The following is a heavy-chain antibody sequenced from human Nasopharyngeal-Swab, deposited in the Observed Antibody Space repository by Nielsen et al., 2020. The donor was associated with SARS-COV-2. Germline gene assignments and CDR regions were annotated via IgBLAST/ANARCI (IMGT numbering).Heavy chain of an antibody. Sequence: SETLSLTCAVYGGSFSGYYWSWIRQPPGKGLEWIGEINHSGSTNYNPSLKSRVTISVDTSKNQFSLKLSSVTAADTAVYYCARGLDGVVSPFDYWGQGTLVTVSS. CDR3: ARGLDGVVSPFDY. D-gene: IGHD3-3*01. CDR1: GGSFSGYY. V-gene: IGHV4-34*01. J-gene: IGHJ4*02. CDR2: INHSGST.